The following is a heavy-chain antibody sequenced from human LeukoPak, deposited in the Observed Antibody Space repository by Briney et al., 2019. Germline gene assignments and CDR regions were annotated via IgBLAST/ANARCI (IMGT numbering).Heavy chain of an antibody. CDR2: IYYGGST. V-gene: IGHV4-59*08. D-gene: IGHD6-19*01. CDR3: ARAVSGRFDY. J-gene: IGHJ4*02. Sequence: SETLSLTCTVSGGSMSPYHWGWIRQPPGKGLEWTGYIYYGGSTDYNPSLNSRVTISVDTSKNQFSLRLSSVTAADTAIYYCARAVSGRFDYWGQGTLVTVSS. CDR1: GGSMSPYH.